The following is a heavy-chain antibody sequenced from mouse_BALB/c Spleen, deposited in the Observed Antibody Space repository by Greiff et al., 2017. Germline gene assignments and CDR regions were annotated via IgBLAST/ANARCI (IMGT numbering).Heavy chain of an antibody. V-gene: IGHV1-20*02. CDR1: GYSFTGYF. D-gene: IGHD2-4*01. Sequence: VQLQQSGPELVKPGASVKISCKASGYSFTGYFMNWVMQSHGKSLEWIGRINPYNGDTFYNQKFKGKATLTVDKSSSTAHMELRSLASEDSAVYYCARGHYDYDSFAYWGQGTLVTVSA. CDR3: ARGHYDYDSFAY. CDR2: INPYNGDT. J-gene: IGHJ3*01.